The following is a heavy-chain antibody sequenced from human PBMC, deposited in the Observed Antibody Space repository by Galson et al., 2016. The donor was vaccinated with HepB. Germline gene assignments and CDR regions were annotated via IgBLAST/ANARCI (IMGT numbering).Heavy chain of an antibody. D-gene: IGHD6-6*01. J-gene: IGHJ3*01. CDR2: ISYTGGT. V-gene: IGHV4-39*01. CDR3: SRPPSSIAAPSDAFDL. Sequence: SETLSLTCSVSGDSISGSAYYWGWIRQPPGKGLEWIGTISYTGGTSYNPSLKSRVAISVDTTKNQVSLKLNSVTAADSAVYYCSRPPSSIAAPSDAFDLWGRGTVATVSS. CDR1: GDSISGSAYY.